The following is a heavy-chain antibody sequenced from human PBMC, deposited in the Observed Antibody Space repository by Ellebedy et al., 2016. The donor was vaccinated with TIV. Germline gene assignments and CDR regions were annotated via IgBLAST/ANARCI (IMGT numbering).Heavy chain of an antibody. CDR3: ASVPSAGADF. Sequence: ASVKVSCKTSGYTFTKYYFHWLRQAPGRGLEWMGVLDARVGSTTYAQSLQGRVTMTRDTSTRTVYMELRSLRFEDTAVYYCASVPSAGADFWGQGTLVTVSS. CDR1: GYTFTKYY. J-gene: IGHJ4*02. D-gene: IGHD4-17*01. V-gene: IGHV1-46*01. CDR2: LDARVGST.